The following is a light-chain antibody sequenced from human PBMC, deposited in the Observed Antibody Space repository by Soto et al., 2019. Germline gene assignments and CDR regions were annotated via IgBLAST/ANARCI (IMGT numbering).Light chain of an antibody. J-gene: IGKJ3*01. CDR3: LHLDSYSPDT. V-gene: IGKV1-9*01. Sequence: DIQLTQSPSFLSASVGDRVTITCRASQGISSYLAWYQQKPGTAPKLLIFAASTLQNGVPSRFSGSGSGTEFTLTFSGLQPEDFATYYCLHLDSYSPDTLGPGTKVDIK. CDR1: QGISSY. CDR2: AAS.